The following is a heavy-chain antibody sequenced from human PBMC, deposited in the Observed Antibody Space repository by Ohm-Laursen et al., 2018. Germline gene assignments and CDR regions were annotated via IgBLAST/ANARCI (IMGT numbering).Heavy chain of an antibody. D-gene: IGHD6-25*01. CDR1: GGSISSGTYY. CDR2: IFYSGRT. V-gene: IGHV4-39*07. CDR3: ARGRLGYNSGSAY. J-gene: IGHJ4*02. Sequence: SDTLSLTCTVAGGSISSGTYYWGWIRQPPGKGLEWIGSIFYSGRTYYNPSLKSRVTISIDTSKNQFSLKVSSVTAADTAVYYCARGRLGYNSGSAYWGQGILVTVSS.